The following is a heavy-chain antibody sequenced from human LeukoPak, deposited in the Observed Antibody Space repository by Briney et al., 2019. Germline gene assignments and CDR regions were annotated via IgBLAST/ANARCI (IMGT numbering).Heavy chain of an antibody. CDR2: MSAYNGKT. CDR3: ARDICSGDRCYPYYFDY. J-gene: IGHJ4*02. D-gene: IGHD2-15*01. CDR1: GYTFTSYD. Sequence: ASVKVSCKTAGYTFTSYDISWGGQAPGQGLEGMGWMSAYNGKTNYAQKFQGRVTMTTDTATSTAYLELRSLRSDHTAVYYCARDICSGDRCYPYYFDYWGQGALVTVSS. V-gene: IGHV1-18*01.